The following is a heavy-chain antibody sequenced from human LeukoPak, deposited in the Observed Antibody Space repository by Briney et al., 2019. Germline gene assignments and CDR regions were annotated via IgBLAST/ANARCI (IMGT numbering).Heavy chain of an antibody. Sequence: GRCLRLSCAASGFTFSSYGMHWGRQAPGKGLEWGAVIWNDGSNKYYADSVKGPFTISRDNSKNTLYLQMNSLRAEDTAVYYCARDVVPAAIGWFDPWGQGTLVTVSS. D-gene: IGHD2-2*02. CDR3: ARDVVPAAIGWFDP. CDR1: GFTFSSYG. V-gene: IGHV3-33*01. J-gene: IGHJ5*02. CDR2: IWNDGSNK.